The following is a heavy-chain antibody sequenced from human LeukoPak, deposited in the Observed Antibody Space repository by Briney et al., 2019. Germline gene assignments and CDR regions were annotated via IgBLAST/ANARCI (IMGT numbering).Heavy chain of an antibody. CDR1: GCIISRYS. Sequence: AGSLRLSCAASGCIISRYSRNWVRQPPGKGLEWVSFISSTRSYIYYAHQVKGRFPIPRHNDKNSLYLKMHSLRAEDTAVYDCGRVGLDQWGQGTVVTVFS. J-gene: IGHJ4*02. V-gene: IGHV3-21*01. CDR2: ISSTRSYI. CDR3: GRVGLDQ.